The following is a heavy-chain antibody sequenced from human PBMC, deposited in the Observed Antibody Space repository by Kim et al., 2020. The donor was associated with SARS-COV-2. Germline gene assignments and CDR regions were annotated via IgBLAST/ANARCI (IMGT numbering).Heavy chain of an antibody. V-gene: IGHV3-66*01. Sequence: RFTITRDNSKNTLYLQMNSLRAEDTAVYYCARDQIAVAGTGYYYYYGMDVWGQGTTVTVSS. CDR3: ARDQIAVAGTGYYYYYGMDV. D-gene: IGHD6-19*01. J-gene: IGHJ6*02.